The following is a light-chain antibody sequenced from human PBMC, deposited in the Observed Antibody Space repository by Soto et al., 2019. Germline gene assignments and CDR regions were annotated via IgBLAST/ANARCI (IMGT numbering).Light chain of an antibody. J-gene: IGKJ1*01. Sequence: EIVLTQSPATLSLSPGERATLSCRASQSVSSNYLAWYQQKRGLAPRLLIYGTSNKATGIPDRFSGSGSGTDFTLTISRLEPEDFAVYYCQQYGSSPWTFGQGTKVDIK. CDR1: QSVSSNY. CDR3: QQYGSSPWT. V-gene: IGKV3-20*01. CDR2: GTS.